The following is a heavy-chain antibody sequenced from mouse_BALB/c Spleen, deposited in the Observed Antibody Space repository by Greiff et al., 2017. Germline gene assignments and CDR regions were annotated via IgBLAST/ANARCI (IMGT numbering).Heavy chain of an antibody. Sequence: EVKLVESGGGLVKPGGSLKLSCAASGFAFSSYDMSWVRQTPEKRLEWVAYISSGGGSTYYPDTVKGRFTISRDNAKNTLYLQMSSLKSEDTAMYYCARQGYYGSSSAWFAYWGQGTLVTVSA. CDR2: ISSGGGST. J-gene: IGHJ3*01. CDR3: ARQGYYGSSSAWFAY. D-gene: IGHD1-1*01. V-gene: IGHV5-12-1*01. CDR1: GFAFSSYD.